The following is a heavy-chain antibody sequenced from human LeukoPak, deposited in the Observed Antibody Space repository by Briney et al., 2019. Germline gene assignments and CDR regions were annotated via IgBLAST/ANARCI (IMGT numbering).Heavy chain of an antibody. CDR1: GGSFSGYY. CDR3: ARRGGYCSSTSCYYYYGMDV. Sequence: SETLSLTCAVYGGSFSGYYWSWIRQPPGKGLEWIGEINHSGSTNYNPSLKSRVTISVDTSKNQFSLKLSSVTAADTAVYYCARRGGYCSSTSCYYYYGMDVWGQGTTVTVSS. J-gene: IGHJ6*02. CDR2: INHSGST. D-gene: IGHD2-2*01. V-gene: IGHV4-34*01.